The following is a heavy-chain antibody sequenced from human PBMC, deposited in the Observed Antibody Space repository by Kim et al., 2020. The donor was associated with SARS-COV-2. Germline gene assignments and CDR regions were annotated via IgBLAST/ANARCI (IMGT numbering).Heavy chain of an antibody. CDR1: GGSFSGYY. CDR2: INHSGST. Sequence: SETLSLTCAVYGGSFSGYYWSWIRQPPGKGLEWIGEINHSGSTNYNPSLKSRVTISVDTSKNQFSLKLSSVTAADTAVYYCARVLIAAAGTYWYFDLWGRGTLVTVSS. D-gene: IGHD6-13*01. J-gene: IGHJ2*01. CDR3: ARVLIAAAGTYWYFDL. V-gene: IGHV4-34*01.